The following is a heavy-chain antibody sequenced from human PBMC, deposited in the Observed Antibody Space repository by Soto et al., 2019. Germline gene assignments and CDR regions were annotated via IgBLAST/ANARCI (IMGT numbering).Heavy chain of an antibody. CDR1: GGSFSGYY. Sequence: QVQLQQWGAGPLRPLETLSLTCGVSGGSFSGYYWAWIRQSPGKGLEWIGEINDRGSINYNPSLKSRFSISVDTSKNHYSLNLRSVTAADTAVYYCARESRDILTGPPWVWYFDLWGRGTLVTVSS. CDR2: INDRGSI. D-gene: IGHD3-9*01. V-gene: IGHV4-34*01. CDR3: ARESRDILTGPPWVWYFDL. J-gene: IGHJ2*01.